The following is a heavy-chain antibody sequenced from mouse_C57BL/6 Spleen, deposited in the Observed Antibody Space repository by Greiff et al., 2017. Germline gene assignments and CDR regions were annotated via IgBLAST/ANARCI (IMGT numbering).Heavy chain of an antibody. J-gene: IGHJ2*01. Sequence: VQLQQPGAELVKPGASVKLSCKASGYTFTSYWMHWVKQRPGQGLEWIGMIHPYSGSTNYNEKFKSKATLTVDKSSSTAYMQLSSLTSEDSAVXYCAFYYDYDVGLDYWGQGTTLTVSS. D-gene: IGHD2-4*01. V-gene: IGHV1-64*01. CDR2: IHPYSGST. CDR1: GYTFTSYW. CDR3: AFYYDYDVGLDY.